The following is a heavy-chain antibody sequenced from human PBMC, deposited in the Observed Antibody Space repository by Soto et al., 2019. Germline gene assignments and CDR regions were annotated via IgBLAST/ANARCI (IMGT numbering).Heavy chain of an antibody. V-gene: IGHV3-15*01. J-gene: IGHJ4*02. CDR1: GFTFSNAW. Sequence: EVQLVESGGGLVKPGGSLRLSCAASGFTFSNAWMSWVRQAPGKGLEWVGRIKSNTDGGTIDYAAPVKGRFTISRDDSKNTLYLQMNSLKPEDTAVYYCVSGTRAFSGYERGYWGQGTLVTVSS. CDR2: IKSNTDGGTI. CDR3: VSGTRAFSGYERGY. D-gene: IGHD5-12*01.